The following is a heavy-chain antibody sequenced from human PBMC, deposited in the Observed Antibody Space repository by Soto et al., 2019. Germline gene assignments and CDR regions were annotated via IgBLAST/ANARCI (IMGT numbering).Heavy chain of an antibody. V-gene: IGHV1-8*01. D-gene: IGHD4-17*01. Sequence: QVQLVQSGAEVKKPGASVKVSCKASGNTFTNYDINWVRQATGQVLEYLGWMNPNSGDTAYVQKFQGRVTMTWDTSITTAYMELRSLRSEDTAVYFCARGVKYGAYSRWFDPWGQGTLVTVSS. CDR3: ARGVKYGAYSRWFDP. J-gene: IGHJ5*02. CDR2: MNPNSGDT. CDR1: GNTFTNYD.